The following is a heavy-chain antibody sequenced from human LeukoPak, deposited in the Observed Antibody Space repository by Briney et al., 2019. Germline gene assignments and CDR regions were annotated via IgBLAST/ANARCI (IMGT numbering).Heavy chain of an antibody. CDR1: GFTFSSYS. CDR3: ARAKYDSSGYYFSY. CDR2: ISSSSINI. V-gene: IGHV3-21*01. Sequence: PGGSLRLSCAASGFTFSSYSMNWVRQAPGKGLEWVSSISSSSINIYYADSVKGRFTISRDNAKNSLYLQMNSLRAEDTAVYYCARAKYDSSGYYFSYWGQGTLVTVSS. J-gene: IGHJ4*02. D-gene: IGHD3-22*01.